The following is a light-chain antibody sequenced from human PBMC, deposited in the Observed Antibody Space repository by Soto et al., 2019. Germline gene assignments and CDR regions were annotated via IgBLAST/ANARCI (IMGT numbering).Light chain of an antibody. CDR2: DSS. V-gene: IGKV1-5*01. J-gene: IGKJ1*01. CDR1: QSISSW. Sequence: DIQMTQSPSTLSASVGDRVTITCRASQSISSWLAWYQQKPGKAPKLLIYDSSSLESGVPSRFSGSGSGTVFTLTISSLQPDDFATYYCQQYNSYPWTFGQVTKVEIK. CDR3: QQYNSYPWT.